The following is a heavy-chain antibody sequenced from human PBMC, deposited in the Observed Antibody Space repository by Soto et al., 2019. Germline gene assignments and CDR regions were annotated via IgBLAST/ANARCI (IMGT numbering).Heavy chain of an antibody. J-gene: IGHJ5*02. CDR2: ISGSGGST. CDR1: GFTFSSYA. V-gene: IGHV3-23*01. D-gene: IGHD3-3*01. Sequence: GGSLRLSCAASGFTFSSYAMSWVRQAPGKGLEWVSAISGSGGSTYYADSVKGRFTTSRDNSKNTLYLQMNSLRAEDTAVYYCAKVKRGNPYYDFWSGYYLGWFDPWGQGTLVTVSS. CDR3: AKVKRGNPYYDFWSGYYLGWFDP.